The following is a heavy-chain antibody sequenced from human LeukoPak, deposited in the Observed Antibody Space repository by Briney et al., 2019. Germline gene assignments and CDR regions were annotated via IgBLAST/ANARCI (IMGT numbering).Heavy chain of an antibody. Sequence: GGSLRPSCAASGFTFSSYSMHWVRQAPGKGLEWVSSISGTSNYIYYGDSVKGRFTISRDDAKNSQYLQMNSLRAEDTAVYYCASSGPIAVAFFDYWGQGILVTVSS. CDR3: ASSGPIAVAFFDY. D-gene: IGHD6-19*01. CDR2: ISGTSNYI. V-gene: IGHV3-21*01. CDR1: GFTFSSYS. J-gene: IGHJ4*02.